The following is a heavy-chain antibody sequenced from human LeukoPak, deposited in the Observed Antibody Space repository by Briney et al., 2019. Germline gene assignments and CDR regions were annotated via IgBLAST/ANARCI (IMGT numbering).Heavy chain of an antibody. Sequence: GGSLRLSCAASGFTFSSYSMNWVRQAPGKGLEWVSSISSSSSYIYYADSVKGRFTISRDNAKNSLCLQMNSLRAEDTAVYHCAGSQPHYSGSYSYWFDPWGQGTLVTVSS. D-gene: IGHD3-10*01. CDR1: GFTFSSYS. CDR3: AGSQPHYSGSYSYWFDP. CDR2: ISSSSSYI. J-gene: IGHJ5*02. V-gene: IGHV3-21*01.